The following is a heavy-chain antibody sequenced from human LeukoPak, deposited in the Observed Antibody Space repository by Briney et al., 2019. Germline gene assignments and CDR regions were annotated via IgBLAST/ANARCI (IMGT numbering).Heavy chain of an antibody. CDR1: GFTFGSSA. V-gene: IGHV3-23*01. Sequence: GGSLRLPCAASGFTFGSSAMSWVRQAPGKGPEWVSTFSRSGPDTYYADSVKGRFTIFRDNSKNTLYLQMNSLRAEDTAVYYCAKGSLGSWYYFDYWGQGTLVTVST. D-gene: IGHD6-13*01. CDR2: FSRSGPDT. J-gene: IGHJ4*02. CDR3: AKGSLGSWYYFDY.